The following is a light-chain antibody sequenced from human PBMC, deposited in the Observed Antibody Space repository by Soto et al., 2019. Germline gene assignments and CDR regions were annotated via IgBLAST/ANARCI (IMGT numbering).Light chain of an antibody. V-gene: IGKV1-39*01. CDR1: HNIVTY. J-gene: IGKJ2*01. CDR3: QQSHSTPST. Sequence: DIHMAQSPPSLSASVGDRVTITCRASHNIVTYLNWYQQKAGKAPSLLIYEASHLQSGVPFRFFGSGSGTDFILTIDNLQHEDSATYYCQQSHSTPSTVGPGTKLEIK. CDR2: EAS.